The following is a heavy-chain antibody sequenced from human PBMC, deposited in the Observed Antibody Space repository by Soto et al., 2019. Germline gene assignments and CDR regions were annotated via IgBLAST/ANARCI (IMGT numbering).Heavy chain of an antibody. J-gene: IGHJ5*02. Sequence: EVQLLESGGGLVQPGGSLRLSCAASGFTFSSYAMSWVRQAPGKGLEWVSAISGSGGSTYYADSVKGRFTISRDNSKNKLYLQMNSLRAEDTAVYYCATPPVLLWFGELSRDNWFDPWGQGTLVTVSS. V-gene: IGHV3-23*01. CDR2: ISGSGGST. CDR1: GFTFSSYA. CDR3: ATPPVLLWFGELSRDNWFDP. D-gene: IGHD3-10*01.